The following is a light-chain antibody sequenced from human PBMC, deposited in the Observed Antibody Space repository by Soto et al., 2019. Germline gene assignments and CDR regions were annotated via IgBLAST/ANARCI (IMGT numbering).Light chain of an antibody. CDR2: EVS. CDR3: SSFTTSSTRV. J-gene: IGLJ1*01. Sequence: QSALTQPASVSGSPGQSITISCTGTSSDVGSYNLVSWYQQFPGKAPKLMIYEVSYRPSGVSSRFSGSKSGNTASLTISGLQAADEADYYCSSFTTSSTRVFGTGTKLTVL. V-gene: IGLV2-14*02. CDR1: SSDVGSYNL.